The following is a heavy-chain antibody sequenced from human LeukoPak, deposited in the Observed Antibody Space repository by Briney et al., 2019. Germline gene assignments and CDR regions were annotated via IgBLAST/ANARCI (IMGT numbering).Heavy chain of an antibody. CDR3: ARGRRITMVRGVLDV. CDR2: MNPNSGNT. J-gene: IGHJ6*02. D-gene: IGHD3-10*01. CDR1: GYTFTSYD. V-gene: IGHV1-8*01. Sequence: ASVKVSCKASGYTFTSYDINWVRQATGQGLEWMGWMNPNSGNTGYAQKFQGRVTMTRNTSISTAYIELSSLRSDDTAVYYCARGRRITMVRGVLDVWGQGTTVTVSS.